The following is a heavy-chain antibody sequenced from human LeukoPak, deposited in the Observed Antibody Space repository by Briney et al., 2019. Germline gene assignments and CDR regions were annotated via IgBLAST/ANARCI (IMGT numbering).Heavy chain of an antibody. CDR1: GYTFTSYG. D-gene: IGHD3-22*01. CDR2: ISAYNGNT. Sequence: ASVKVSCKASGYTFTSYGISWVRQAPGQGLEWMGWISAYNGNTNYAQKLQGRVTMTTDTSTSTAYMELRSLRSDDTAVYYCARGQPYYYDSSGYKPEAPPPYYFDYWGQGTLVTVSS. V-gene: IGHV1-18*01. CDR3: ARGQPYYYDSSGYKPEAPPPYYFDY. J-gene: IGHJ4*02.